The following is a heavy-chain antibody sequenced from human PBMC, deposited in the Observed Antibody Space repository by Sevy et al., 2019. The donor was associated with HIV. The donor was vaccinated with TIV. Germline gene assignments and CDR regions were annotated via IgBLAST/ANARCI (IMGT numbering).Heavy chain of an antibody. CDR1: GSTFSDDY. D-gene: IGHD3-22*01. V-gene: IGHV1-2*02. Sequence: ASVKVSCKTSGSTFSDDYVHWVRRAPGAGLEWLGWINSAGANFAEIFQDRLSMTRDASISTAYMELRSLRSDDTATYYCATSANVDSSRLDPWGQGTLVTVSS. J-gene: IGHJ5*02. CDR3: ATSANVDSSRLDP. CDR2: INSAGA.